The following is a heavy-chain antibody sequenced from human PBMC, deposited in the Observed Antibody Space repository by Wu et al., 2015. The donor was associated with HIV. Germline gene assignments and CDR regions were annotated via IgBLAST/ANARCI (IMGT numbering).Heavy chain of an antibody. CDR2: IIPIFGTA. Sequence: QVQLVQSGAEVKKPGSSVKVSCKASGGTFSSYAISWVRQAPGQGLEWMGRIIPIFGTANYAQKFQGRVTITADESTSTAYMELSSLRSEDTAVYYCARDHTSYSRNERISYFDYWGQGTLVTVSS. D-gene: IGHD6-13*01. J-gene: IGHJ4*02. V-gene: IGHV1-69*13. CDR3: ARDHTSYSRNERISYFDY. CDR1: GGTFSSYA.